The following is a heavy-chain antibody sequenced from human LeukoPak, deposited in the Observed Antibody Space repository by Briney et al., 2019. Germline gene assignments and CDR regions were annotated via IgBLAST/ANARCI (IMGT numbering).Heavy chain of an antibody. CDR3: ARVSPSVLRYFDWLFDY. CDR1: GGSISSHY. CDR2: IYYSGST. V-gene: IGHV4-59*11. D-gene: IGHD3-9*01. Sequence: SETPSLTCTVSGGSISSHYWSWIRQPPGKGLEWIGYIYYSGSTNYNPSLKSRVTISVDTSKNQFSLKLSSVTAADTAVYYCARVSPSVLRYFDWLFDYWGQGTLVTVSS. J-gene: IGHJ4*02.